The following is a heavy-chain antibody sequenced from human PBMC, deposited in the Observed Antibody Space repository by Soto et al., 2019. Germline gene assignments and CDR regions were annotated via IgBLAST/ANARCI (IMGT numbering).Heavy chain of an antibody. CDR2: ISAYNGNT. Sequence: QVQLVQSGAEVKKPGASVKVSCKASGYTFTSYGISWVRQSPGQGVEWMGWISAYNGNTNYAQKLQGRVTMTKDTSTSTDYMELRSLRSDDTAVYYCARDGSGSYYYYYYGMDVWGQGTTVTVSS. D-gene: IGHD1-26*01. CDR3: ARDGSGSYYYYYYGMDV. CDR1: GYTFTSYG. V-gene: IGHV1-18*01. J-gene: IGHJ6*02.